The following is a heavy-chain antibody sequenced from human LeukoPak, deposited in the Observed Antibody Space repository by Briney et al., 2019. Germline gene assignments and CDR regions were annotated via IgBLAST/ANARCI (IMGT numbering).Heavy chain of an antibody. J-gene: IGHJ4*02. CDR1: GGSISSSSYY. Sequence: SETLSLTCTVSGGSISSSSYYWGWIRQPPGKGLEWIGSIYYSGSTYYNPSLKSRVTISVDTSKNQFSLKLSSVTAADTAVYYCAKDQWITMVRGTFDYWGQGTLVTVSS. CDR2: IYYSGST. CDR3: AKDQWITMVRGTFDY. V-gene: IGHV4-39*07. D-gene: IGHD3-10*01.